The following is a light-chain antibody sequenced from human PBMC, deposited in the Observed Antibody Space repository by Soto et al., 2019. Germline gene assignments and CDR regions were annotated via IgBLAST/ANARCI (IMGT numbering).Light chain of an antibody. Sequence: EIVLTQSPGNLSLSPGERATLSRRASQSVSSYYLAWYQQKPGQAPRLLIYGASTRATGIPDRFSGSGSGTDFTLTITRLEPEDCALYYCQQSPVTFGQGTKVDIK. V-gene: IGKV3-20*01. CDR3: QQSPVT. J-gene: IGKJ1*01. CDR2: GAS. CDR1: QSVSSYY.